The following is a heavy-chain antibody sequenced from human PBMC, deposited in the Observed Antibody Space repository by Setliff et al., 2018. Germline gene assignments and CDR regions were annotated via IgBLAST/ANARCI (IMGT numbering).Heavy chain of an antibody. V-gene: IGHV1-69*05. CDR1: GGTFSSYG. Sequence: SVNVSCKASGGTFSSYGISWVRQAPGQGLEWMGGTIPIFGSTNYAQKFQDRVTIITDESTSTAYMELSSLRTEDTAVYYCAREGVDTRSSTDYRYYMDVWGKGTTVTVSS. D-gene: IGHD5-18*01. CDR3: AREGVDTRSSTDYRYYMDV. CDR2: TIPIFGST. J-gene: IGHJ6*03.